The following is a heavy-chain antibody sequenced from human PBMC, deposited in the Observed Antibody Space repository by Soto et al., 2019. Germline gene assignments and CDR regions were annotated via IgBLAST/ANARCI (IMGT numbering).Heavy chain of an antibody. V-gene: IGHV4-34*01. CDR1: GGSFSGYY. J-gene: IGHJ4*02. CDR2: INHSGST. D-gene: IGHD6-19*01. Sequence: QVQLQQWGAGLLKPSETLSLTCAVYGGSFSGYYWSWIRQPPGKGLEWLGEINHSGSTNYNPSLKSRVTISVDTSKNQFSLKLSSVTAADTAVYYCARGQEYSSGWGGSSSYYFDYWGQGTLVTVSS. CDR3: ARGQEYSSGWGGSSSYYFDY.